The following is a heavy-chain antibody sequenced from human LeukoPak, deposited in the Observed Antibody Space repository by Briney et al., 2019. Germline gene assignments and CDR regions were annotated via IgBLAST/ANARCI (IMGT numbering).Heavy chain of an antibody. CDR1: GGSFSVYY. J-gene: IGHJ5*02. Sequence: PSETLSLTCAVYGGSFSVYYWSWIRQPPGKGLEWIGEINHSGSTNYNPSLKSRVTISVDTSKNQFSLKLSSVTAADKAVYYCAGPLGNWSDPWGQGTLVTVSS. CDR3: AGPLGNWSDP. V-gene: IGHV4-34*01. CDR2: INHSGST.